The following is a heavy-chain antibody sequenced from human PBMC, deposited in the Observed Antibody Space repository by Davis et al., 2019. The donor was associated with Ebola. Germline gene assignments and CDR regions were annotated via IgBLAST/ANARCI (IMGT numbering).Heavy chain of an antibody. Sequence: AASVKVSCKASGYTFTSYYMHWVRQAPGQGLEWMGIINPSGGSTSYAQKFQGRVTMTRDTSTSTVYMEPSSLRSEDTAVYYCAREGGVYCGGDCLDYWGQGTLVTVSS. CDR3: AREGGVYCGGDCLDY. J-gene: IGHJ4*02. CDR1: GYTFTSYY. V-gene: IGHV1-46*01. CDR2: INPSGGST. D-gene: IGHD2-21*02.